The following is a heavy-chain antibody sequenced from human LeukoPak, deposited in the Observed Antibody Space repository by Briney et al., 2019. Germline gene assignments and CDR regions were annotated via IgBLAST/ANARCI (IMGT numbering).Heavy chain of an antibody. D-gene: IGHD5-18*01. V-gene: IGHV4-59*01. J-gene: IGHJ4*02. CDR1: GVSISSYY. Sequence: PSETLSLTCTVSGVSISSYYWSWIRQPPGKGLEGIGYIYYNRATNYNPSLRSRVTISVDTSKNHFSLRLSSVTAADTAMYYCARAGGVDTAMDANFDYWGQGTLVTVSS. CDR2: IYYNRAT. CDR3: ARAGGVDTAMDANFDY.